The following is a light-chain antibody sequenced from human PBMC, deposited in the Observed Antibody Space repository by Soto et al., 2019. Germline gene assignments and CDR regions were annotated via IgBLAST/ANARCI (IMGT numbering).Light chain of an antibody. J-gene: IGLJ2*01. Sequence: QSALTQPAPVSGSPGQSITISCTGTSSDVGTYNYVSWYQQHPGKAPKVMIYDVSNRPSGVSNRFSGSKSGNTASLTISGLQAEDEAAYYCSSYTGSSTSVIFGGGTKLTVL. CDR3: SSYTGSSTSVI. CDR1: SSDVGTYNY. V-gene: IGLV2-14*03. CDR2: DVS.